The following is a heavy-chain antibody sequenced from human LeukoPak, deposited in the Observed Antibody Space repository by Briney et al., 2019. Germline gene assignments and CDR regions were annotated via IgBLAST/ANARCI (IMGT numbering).Heavy chain of an antibody. CDR3: MSDLDN. V-gene: IGHV3-15*01. CDR1: GITFSNAW. Sequence: GGSLRLSCAASGITFSNAWMSWVRQAQGKGLEWVGRIKTKGEGGTVDYAAPVKGRFTISRDDSKNTLYLQMNSLKTEDTAIYYCMSDLDNWGQGTLVTVSS. J-gene: IGHJ4*02. CDR2: IKTKGEGGTV.